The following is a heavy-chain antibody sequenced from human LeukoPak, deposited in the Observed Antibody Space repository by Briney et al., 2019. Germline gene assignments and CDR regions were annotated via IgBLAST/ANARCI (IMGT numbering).Heavy chain of an antibody. J-gene: IGHJ6*02. CDR2: ISSSSTI. Sequence: GGSLRLSCAASGFTFSSYSMNWVGQAPGKGLEWVSYISSSSTIYYADSVKGRFTISRDNAKNSLYLQMNSLRAEDTAVYYCARETAGATLVVDVWGQGTTVTVSS. V-gene: IGHV3-48*04. D-gene: IGHD1-26*01. CDR1: GFTFSSYS. CDR3: ARETAGATLVVDV.